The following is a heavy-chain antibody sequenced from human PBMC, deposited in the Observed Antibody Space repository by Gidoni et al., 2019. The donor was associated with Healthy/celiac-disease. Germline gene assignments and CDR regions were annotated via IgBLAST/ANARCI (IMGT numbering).Heavy chain of an antibody. V-gene: IGHV4-4*07. J-gene: IGHJ6*03. Sequence: QVQLQESGPGLVTPSETLSLTCTVSGGSISSYYWSWIRQPAGKGLEWIGRIYTSGSTNYNPSLKSRVTMSVDTSKNQFSLKLSSVTAADTAVYYCARDTNVCGTSCAEGGYYYYYMDVWGKGTTVTVSS. CDR3: ARDTNVCGTSCAEGGYYYYYMDV. CDR1: GGSISSYY. D-gene: IGHD2-2*01. CDR2: IYTSGST.